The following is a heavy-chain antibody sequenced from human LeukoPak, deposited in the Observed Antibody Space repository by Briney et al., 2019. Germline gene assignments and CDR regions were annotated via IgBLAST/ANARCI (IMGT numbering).Heavy chain of an antibody. D-gene: IGHD2-8*01. CDR1: GYTFTGYY. CDR2: INPNSGGT. Sequence: GASVKVSCKASGYTFTGYYMHWVRQAPGQGLEWMGWINPNSGGTNYAQKFQGRVTMTRDMSTSTVYMELSSLRSEDTAFYYCARDNDFDYWGQGTLVTVSS. J-gene: IGHJ4*02. V-gene: IGHV1-2*02. CDR3: ARDNDFDY.